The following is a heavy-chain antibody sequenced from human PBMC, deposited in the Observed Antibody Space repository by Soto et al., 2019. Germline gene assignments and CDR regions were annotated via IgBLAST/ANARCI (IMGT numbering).Heavy chain of an antibody. Sequence: SETLSLTCAVYGGSFSGYYWSWIRQPPGKGLEWIGEINHSGSTNYNPSLKSRVTISVDTSKNQFSLKLSSVTAADTAVYYCARGDYCSGGGCSGGDYWGQGTLVTVSS. CDR3: ARGDYCSGGGCSGGDY. J-gene: IGHJ4*02. CDR1: GGSFSGYY. V-gene: IGHV4-34*01. CDR2: INHSGST. D-gene: IGHD2-15*01.